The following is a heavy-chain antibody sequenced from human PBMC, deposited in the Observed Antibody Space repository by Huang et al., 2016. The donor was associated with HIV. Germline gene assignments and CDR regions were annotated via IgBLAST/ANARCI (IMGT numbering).Heavy chain of an antibody. J-gene: IGHJ4*02. Sequence: EVQLVESGGGVVQPGGSLRLSCAASGFTFSSYWMHWGRQAPGKGVVWVSRINSDGSSSGYADSVKGRFTISRDNAKNTLYLQMNSLRAEDTAVYYCVRDPRIQSWLNYFDYWGQGTLVSVSS. CDR2: INSDGSSS. V-gene: IGHV3-74*01. CDR3: VRDPRIQSWLNYFDY. CDR1: GFTFSSYW. D-gene: IGHD3-22*01.